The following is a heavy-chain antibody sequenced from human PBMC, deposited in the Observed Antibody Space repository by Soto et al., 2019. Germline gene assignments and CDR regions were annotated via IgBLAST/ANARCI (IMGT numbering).Heavy chain of an antibody. CDR1: GFIGSDYD. Sequence: GWSLRLSCAVSGFIGSDYDMSWVRQAPGKGLEWVSTILVSGSTHYEDSVRGRFTISRDTSKNTVYLQMNSLRAEDTAVYYCAKEGYDSGWYWDSWGQGALVTVSS. D-gene: IGHD6-19*01. J-gene: IGHJ4*02. CDR2: ILVSGST. V-gene: IGHV3-23*01. CDR3: AKEGYDSGWYWDS.